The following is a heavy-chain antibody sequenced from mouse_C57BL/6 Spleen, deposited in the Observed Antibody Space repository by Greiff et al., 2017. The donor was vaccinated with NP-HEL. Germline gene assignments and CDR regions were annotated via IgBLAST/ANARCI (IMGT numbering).Heavy chain of an antibody. CDR3: ARGELGRYYAMDY. Sequence: VQLQQSGAELAKPGASVKLSCKASGYTFTSYWMHWVKQRPGQGLEWIGYINPSSGYTKYNQKFKDKATLTADKSSSTAYMQLSSLTYEDSAVYYCARGELGRYYAMDYWGQGTSVTVSS. D-gene: IGHD4-1*01. CDR1: GYTFTSYW. J-gene: IGHJ4*01. CDR2: INPSSGYT. V-gene: IGHV1-7*01.